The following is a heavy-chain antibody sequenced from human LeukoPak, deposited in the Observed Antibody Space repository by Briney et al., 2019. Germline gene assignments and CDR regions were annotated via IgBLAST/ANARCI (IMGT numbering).Heavy chain of an antibody. CDR2: ISSNGGST. Sequence: PGGSLRLSCAASGFTFSSYAMHWVRQAPGKGLEYVSAISSNGGSTYYANSVKGRLTISRDNSKNTLYLQMGSLRAEDMAVYYCARDHYDFWSGYYEVCLDYWGQGTLVTVSS. V-gene: IGHV3-64*01. CDR1: GFTFSSYA. J-gene: IGHJ4*02. CDR3: ARDHYDFWSGYYEVCLDY. D-gene: IGHD3-3*01.